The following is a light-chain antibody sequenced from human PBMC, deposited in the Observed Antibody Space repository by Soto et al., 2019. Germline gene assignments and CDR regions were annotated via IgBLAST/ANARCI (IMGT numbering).Light chain of an antibody. CDR2: DVS. V-gene: IGLV2-11*01. Sequence: QSALTQPRSVSGSPGQSVTISCTGTSSDVGGYNYVSWYQQHPGNAPKLMIYDVSKRPSGVPDRFSGSKSGNTASLTISGLYAEDEGDDYCCSYAGSYTWVFGTGTKLTVL. CDR1: SSDVGGYNY. J-gene: IGLJ1*01. CDR3: CSYAGSYTWV.